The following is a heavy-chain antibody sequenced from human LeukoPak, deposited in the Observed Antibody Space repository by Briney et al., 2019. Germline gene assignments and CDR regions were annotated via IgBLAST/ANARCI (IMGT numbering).Heavy chain of an antibody. CDR1: RFVFPSTG. CDR2: IRYDGTDK. Sequence: GGSLRLSCAASRFVFPSTGMHWVRQAPGKGLEWVAFIRYDGTDKYYADSVRGRFTISRDNSKNMLYLQMNNPRPGDSALYYCVRDMSIAAASFDFWGRGTLVTVSS. V-gene: IGHV3-30*02. CDR3: VRDMSIAAASFDF. D-gene: IGHD6-6*01. J-gene: IGHJ4*02.